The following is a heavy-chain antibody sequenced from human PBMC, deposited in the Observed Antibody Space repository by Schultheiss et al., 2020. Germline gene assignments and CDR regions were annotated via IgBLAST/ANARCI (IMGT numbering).Heavy chain of an antibody. CDR3: VKGPLVRGVIRYFDY. CDR1: GFTVRSYS. J-gene: IGHJ4*02. Sequence: GGSLRLSCAASGFTVRSYSLYWVRQAPGKGLEWVSGIRGGDDGTYYADSVKGRFTISRDNSKNTFYLQMISLRSEDTAVYFCVKGPLVRGVIRYFDYWGQGTLVTVSS. D-gene: IGHD3-10*01. CDR2: IRGGDDGT. V-gene: IGHV3-23*01.